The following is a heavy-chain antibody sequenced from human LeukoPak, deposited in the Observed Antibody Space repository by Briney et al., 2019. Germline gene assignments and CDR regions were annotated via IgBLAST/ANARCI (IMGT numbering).Heavy chain of an antibody. D-gene: IGHD3-10*01. CDR2: TYYRSKWYN. V-gene: IGHV6-1*01. Sequence: SQTLSLTCAISGDSVSSNSAAWNWIRQSPSRGLEWLGRTYYRSKWYNDYAVSVKSRITINPDTSKTQFSLQLNSVTPEETAVYYCGRGGSGSGSYHDSWGQGTLVTVSS. CDR3: GRGGSGSGSYHDS. CDR1: GDSVSSNSAA. J-gene: IGHJ4*02.